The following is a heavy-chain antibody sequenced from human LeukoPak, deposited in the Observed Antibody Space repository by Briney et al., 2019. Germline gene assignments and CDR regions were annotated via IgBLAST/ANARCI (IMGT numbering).Heavy chain of an antibody. V-gene: IGHV3-23*01. CDR1: GFTFSSYA. Sequence: SGGSLRLSCAASGFTFSSYAMIWLRQAPGKVLEWIASISAGGTNKYYEDSVAGRFTISIDNSMQTLYVQMNSLRGEDTAVYFCAKDSGRLGVRGVFDFCGQGTMVTVSS. CDR2: ISAGGTNK. CDR3: AKDSGRLGVRGVFDF. J-gene: IGHJ3*01. D-gene: IGHD7-27*01.